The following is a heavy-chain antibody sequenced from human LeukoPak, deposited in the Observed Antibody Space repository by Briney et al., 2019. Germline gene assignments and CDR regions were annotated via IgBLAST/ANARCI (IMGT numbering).Heavy chain of an antibody. J-gene: IGHJ4*02. Sequence: PGGSLRLSCAASGFTFSSYWMHWVRQAPGKGLVWVSRINTDGSSTIYADSVKGRFTISRDNAKNTLYLQMNSLRAEDTAVYYCTRGRVGYYFDYWGQGTLVTVSS. D-gene: IGHD1-26*01. V-gene: IGHV3-74*01. CDR3: TRGRVGYYFDY. CDR1: GFTFSSYW. CDR2: INTDGSST.